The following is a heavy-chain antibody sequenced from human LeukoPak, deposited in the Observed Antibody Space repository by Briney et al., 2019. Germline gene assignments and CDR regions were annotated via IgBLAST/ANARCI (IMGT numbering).Heavy chain of an antibody. J-gene: IGHJ4*02. CDR2: ISYDGSNE. V-gene: IGHV3-30-3*01. CDR1: GFTFSSYA. D-gene: IGHD6-19*01. CDR3: ARDFRAVAGNFEY. Sequence: GRSLRLSCAASGFTFSSYAMHWVRQAPGKGLEWVELISYDGSNEHYADSVKGRFTISRDNSKNTLYLQMNGLRADDTAMYYCARDFRAVAGNFEYWGQGTLVTLSS.